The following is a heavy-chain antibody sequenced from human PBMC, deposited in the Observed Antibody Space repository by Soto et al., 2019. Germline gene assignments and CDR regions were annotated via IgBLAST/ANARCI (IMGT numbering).Heavy chain of an antibody. CDR2: IYYSGST. J-gene: IGHJ5*02. Sequence: QVQLQESGPGLVKPSQTLSLTCTVSGGSISSGGYYWSWIRQHPGKGLEWIGYIYYSGSTYYNPSPKRPVTISVDTSKNQFSLKLSSVTAADTAVYYCARDGRATYYDFWSGYQYNWFDPWGQGTLVTVSS. CDR3: ARDGRATYYDFWSGYQYNWFDP. V-gene: IGHV4-31*01. D-gene: IGHD3-3*01. CDR1: GGSISSGGYY.